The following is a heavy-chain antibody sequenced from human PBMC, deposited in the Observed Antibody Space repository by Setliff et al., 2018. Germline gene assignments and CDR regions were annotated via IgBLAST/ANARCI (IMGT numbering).Heavy chain of an antibody. CDR3: ARDTTSGWMLTN. Sequence: PGGSLRLSCAASGFTFSTYWMSWVRQAPGKGLEWVANIKQDGSEKYYVDSVKGRFSISRDNAKNSLYLQMNSLRAEDTAVYYCARDTTSGWMLTNWGQGTLVTVSS. CDR1: GFTFSTYW. J-gene: IGHJ4*02. V-gene: IGHV3-7*01. D-gene: IGHD6-25*01. CDR2: IKQDGSEK.